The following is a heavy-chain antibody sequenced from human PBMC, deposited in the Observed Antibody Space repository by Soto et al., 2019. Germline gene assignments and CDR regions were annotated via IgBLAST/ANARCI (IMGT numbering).Heavy chain of an antibody. Sequence: GVLILSCSASGFTFSSYAMSWVRQAPGKGMEWFSAISGSGGSTYYADAVKGRFTISRDNSKNKLYLQMNSLRAEDTAVYYCAKVRGVVADATAVNWVDPWGQGT. D-gene: IGHD2-2*01. V-gene: IGHV3-23*01. CDR2: ISGSGGST. J-gene: IGHJ5*02. CDR3: AKVRGVVADATAVNWVDP. CDR1: GFTFSSYA.